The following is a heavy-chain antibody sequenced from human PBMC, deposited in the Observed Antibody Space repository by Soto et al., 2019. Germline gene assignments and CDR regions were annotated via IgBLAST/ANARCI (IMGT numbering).Heavy chain of an antibody. D-gene: IGHD3-22*01. Sequence: GXSLILSCAASGFTVSSNYMSCVRQAPGKGLEWVSVIYSGGFTSYADSVKGRFTISRDNAKNTLYLQMNSLRAEDTAVYYCARDLRYDSGPWGQGTLVTVSS. CDR1: GFTVSSNY. CDR3: ARDLRYDSGP. V-gene: IGHV3-66*01. J-gene: IGHJ4*02. CDR2: IYSGGFT.